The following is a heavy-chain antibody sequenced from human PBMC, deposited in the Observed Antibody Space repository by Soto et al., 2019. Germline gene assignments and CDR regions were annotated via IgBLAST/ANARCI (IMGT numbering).Heavy chain of an antibody. Sequence: GGSLRLSCAASGFTFSNAWMSWVRQAPGKGLEWVCRIKSKKDGGTTDYAAPVKGRFTISRDDSKNTPYLQMNSLKTEGAAVYFCTTEKRIYYDFWSGYYTDYWGQGTLVTVSS. V-gene: IGHV3-15*01. J-gene: IGHJ4*02. CDR2: IKSKKDGGTT. CDR3: TTEKRIYYDFWSGYYTDY. CDR1: GFTFSNAW. D-gene: IGHD3-3*01.